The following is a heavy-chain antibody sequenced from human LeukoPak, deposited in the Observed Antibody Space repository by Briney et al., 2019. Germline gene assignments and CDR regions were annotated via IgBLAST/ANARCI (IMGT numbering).Heavy chain of an antibody. CDR2: ISYDGSNK. V-gene: IGHV3-30*04. D-gene: IGHD6-19*01. Sequence: GGSLRLSCAASGFTSSSYAMHWVRQAPGKGLEWVAVISYDGSNKYYADSVKGRFTISRDNSKNTLYLQMNSLRAEDTAVYYCARGPIAVAGIFDYWGQGTLVTVSS. J-gene: IGHJ4*02. CDR1: GFTSSSYA. CDR3: ARGPIAVAGIFDY.